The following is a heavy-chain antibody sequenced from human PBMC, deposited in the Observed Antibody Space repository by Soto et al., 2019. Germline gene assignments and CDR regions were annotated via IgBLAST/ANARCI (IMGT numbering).Heavy chain of an antibody. Sequence: APVKVSCKASGYTFTSYYMHWVRQAPGQGLEWMGIINPSGGSTSYAQKFQGRVTMTRDTSTSTVYMELSSLRSEDTAVDYCARLGIIIPAFDIWGQGTMVTVSS. CDR3: ARLGIIIPAFDI. CDR2: INPSGGST. CDR1: GYTFTSYY. V-gene: IGHV1-46*03. D-gene: IGHD3-10*01. J-gene: IGHJ3*02.